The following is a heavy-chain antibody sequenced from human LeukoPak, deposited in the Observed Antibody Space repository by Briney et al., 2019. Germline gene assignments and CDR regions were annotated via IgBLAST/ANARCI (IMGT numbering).Heavy chain of an antibody. V-gene: IGHV4-61*02. J-gene: IGHJ4*02. CDR3: ARLRGGYTPVLATAQNYFDY. D-gene: IGHD5-24*01. CDR1: GGSISSGSYY. CDR2: IDTSGST. Sequence: SETLSLTCTVSGGSISSGSYYWSWIRQPAGKGLEWIGRIDTSGSTNYNPSLKSRVTISVDTSKNQFSLKLSSVTAADTAVYYCARLRGGYTPVLATAQNYFDYWGQGTLVTVSS.